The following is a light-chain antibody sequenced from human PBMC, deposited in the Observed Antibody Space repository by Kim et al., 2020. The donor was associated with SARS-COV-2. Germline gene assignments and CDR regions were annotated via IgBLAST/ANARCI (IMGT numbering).Light chain of an antibody. Sequence: DIVLTQSPLYLPVTPGEPASISCRSSQSLLHSNGYNFLDWYLQKPGQSPQLLIYMGSYRASGVPDRFSGSGSGTEFTLKISGVEAEDVGIYYCMRAQQTLTFGPGTKVDIK. CDR3: MRAQQTLT. J-gene: IGKJ3*01. CDR2: MGS. CDR1: QSLLHSNGYNF. V-gene: IGKV2-28*01.